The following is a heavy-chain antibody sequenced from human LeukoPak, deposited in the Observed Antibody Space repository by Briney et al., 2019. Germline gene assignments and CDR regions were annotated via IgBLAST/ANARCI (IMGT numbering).Heavy chain of an antibody. V-gene: IGHV4-4*07. CDR2: IYTSGST. CDR3: ARGRYSYPFGGDV. Sequence: PSETLSLTCTVSGGSLSYYYLSWIRQPAGKGLEWIGRIYTSGSTNYNPSLKSRVTISVEKSKNQFSLKLSSVTAADTAVYYCARGRYSYPFGGDVWGKGTTVTVSS. CDR1: GGSLSYYY. D-gene: IGHD5-18*01. J-gene: IGHJ6*04.